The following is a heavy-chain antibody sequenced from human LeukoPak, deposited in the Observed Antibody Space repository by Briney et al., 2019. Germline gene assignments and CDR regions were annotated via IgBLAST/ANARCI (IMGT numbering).Heavy chain of an antibody. CDR1: GGTFSSYA. CDR3: AKSGLRSSSWYSSNWFDP. CDR2: IIPIFGTA. V-gene: IGHV1-69*13. D-gene: IGHD6-13*01. J-gene: IGHJ5*02. Sequence: SVKVSCKASGGTFSSYAISWVRQAPGQGLEWMGGIIPIFGTANYAQKFQGRVTITADESTSTAYMELSSLRSEDTAVYYCAKSGLRSSSWYSSNWFDPWGQGTLVTVSS.